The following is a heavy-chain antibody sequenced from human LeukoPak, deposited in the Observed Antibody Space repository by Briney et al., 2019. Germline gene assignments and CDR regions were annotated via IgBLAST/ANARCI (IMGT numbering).Heavy chain of an antibody. CDR2: INHSGST. J-gene: IGHJ5*02. V-gene: IGHV4-34*01. Sequence: SETLSLTCAVYGGSFSGYYWSWIRQPPGKGLEWIGEINHSGSTNYNPSLKSRVTISVGTSKNQFSLKLSSVTAADTAVYYCARGVITFGGVNTSGNWFDPWGQGTLVTVSS. CDR3: ARGVITFGGVNTSGNWFDP. D-gene: IGHD3-16*01. CDR1: GGSFSGYY.